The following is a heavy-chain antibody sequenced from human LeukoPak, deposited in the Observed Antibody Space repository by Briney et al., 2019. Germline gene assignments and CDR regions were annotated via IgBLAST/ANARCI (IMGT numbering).Heavy chain of an antibody. CDR2: IYYSGST. J-gene: IGHJ3*02. Sequence: PSETLSLTCTVSGGTINSSSDYWGWIRQPPGKGLEWIGTIYYSGSTYYNPSLKSRVTISVDTSKNQFSLKLSSVTASDTAVYYCARRFAWSGNDAFDIWAERPIVTVSS. CDR3: ARRFAWSGNDAFDI. D-gene: IGHD3-10*01. V-gene: IGHV4-39*01. CDR1: GGTINSSSDY.